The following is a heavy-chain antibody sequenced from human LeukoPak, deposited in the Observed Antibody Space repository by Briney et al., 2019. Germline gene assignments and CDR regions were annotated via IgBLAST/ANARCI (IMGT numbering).Heavy chain of an antibody. CDR3: AKDRFCSGAGCSDDFDM. CDR2: ISGSGSST. CDR1: EFTFSSYA. V-gene: IGHV3-23*01. Sequence: GGSLRLSCAASEFTFSSYAMSWVRQAPGKGLEGVSGISGSGSSTYYADSVKGRFTISRDNSKNTLYLQMNSVRAEDTAVYFCAKDRFCSGAGCSDDFDMWGQGTMVTVSS. J-gene: IGHJ3*02. D-gene: IGHD2-15*01.